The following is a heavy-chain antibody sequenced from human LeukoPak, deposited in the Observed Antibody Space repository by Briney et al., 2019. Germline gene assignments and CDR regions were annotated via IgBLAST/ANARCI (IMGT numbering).Heavy chain of an antibody. CDR2: IYHSGST. CDR3: ARVGFPYGDYVHWFDP. CDR1: GGSISSSNW. V-gene: IGHV4-4*02. J-gene: IGHJ5*02. D-gene: IGHD4-17*01. Sequence: SETLSLTCTVSGGSISSSNWWSWVRQPPGKGLEWIGEIYHSGSTNYNPSLKSRVTISVDKSKNQFSLKLSSVTAADTAVYYCARVGFPYGDYVHWFDPWGQGTLVTVSS.